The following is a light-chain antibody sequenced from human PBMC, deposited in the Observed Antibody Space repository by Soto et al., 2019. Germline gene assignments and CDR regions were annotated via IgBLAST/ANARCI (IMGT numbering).Light chain of an antibody. CDR3: QQVHDYPIT. Sequence: DIQLTQSPSFLSASVGDRVTVTCRSSQAISSYLAWYQQKPGKAPKVLIYGASTLQSGVPPRFGGSGSGTVFTLTISSLQPEDFADYFCQQVHDYPITFGGGTKVEIK. J-gene: IGKJ4*01. CDR2: GAS. CDR1: QAISSY. V-gene: IGKV1-9*01.